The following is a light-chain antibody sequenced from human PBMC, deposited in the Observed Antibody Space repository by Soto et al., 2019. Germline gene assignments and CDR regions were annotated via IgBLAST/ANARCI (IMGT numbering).Light chain of an antibody. J-gene: IGLJ1*01. CDR3: SSSAGNSNV. Sequence: QSALTQPPSASGSPGQSVAISCTGTSSDVGGYNYVSWYQQHPGKAPNLMIYEVNKRPSGVPDRFSGSKAGNTASLTVSGLHAEDEADYYCSSSAGNSNVFGTGTKLTVL. CDR2: EVN. V-gene: IGLV2-8*01. CDR1: SSDVGGYNY.